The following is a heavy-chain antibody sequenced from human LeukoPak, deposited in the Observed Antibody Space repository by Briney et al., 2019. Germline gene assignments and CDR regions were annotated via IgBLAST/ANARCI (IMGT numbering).Heavy chain of an antibody. D-gene: IGHD6-19*01. CDR1: GGSISSYS. CDR2: IYYSGST. Sequence: PSETLSLTCTVSGGSISSYSWSWIRQPPGRGLEWIGYIYYSGSTNYNPSLKSRVTISVDTSKNQFSLKVSSVTAADTAVYYCARDEDSSGWCDYWGQGTLVTVSS. J-gene: IGHJ4*02. CDR3: ARDEDSSGWCDY. V-gene: IGHV4-59*01.